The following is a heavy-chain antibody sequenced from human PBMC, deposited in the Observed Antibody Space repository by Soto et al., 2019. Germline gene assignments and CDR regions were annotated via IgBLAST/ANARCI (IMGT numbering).Heavy chain of an antibody. CDR2: FYNSGDI. Sequence: QVQLQESGPGLVKPSETLSLTCSVSGGSISSFYWSWIRQPPGKGLEWIGYFYNSGDIKYNPSLKSRVTISVDTSKDQISLNLTSVTAADTAVYYCARGSWEDPWGYWGQGTLVTVSS. V-gene: IGHV4-59*01. D-gene: IGHD1-26*01. J-gene: IGHJ4*02. CDR1: GGSISSFY. CDR3: ARGSWEDPWGY.